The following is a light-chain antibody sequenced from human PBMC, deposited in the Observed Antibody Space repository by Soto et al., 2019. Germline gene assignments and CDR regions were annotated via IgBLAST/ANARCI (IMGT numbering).Light chain of an antibody. V-gene: IGKV1-39*01. J-gene: IGKJ4*02. CDR2: AAT. CDR1: QSISSY. Sequence: DIQMTQSPSSLSASVGDRVTITCRASQSISSYLNWYQQKPGKAPKRLIYAATSLQRGVPSRFRGSESATDFTLTISSLQPEDFATYYSQQGYSTPLTCCGGTKVEIK. CDR3: QQGYSTPLT.